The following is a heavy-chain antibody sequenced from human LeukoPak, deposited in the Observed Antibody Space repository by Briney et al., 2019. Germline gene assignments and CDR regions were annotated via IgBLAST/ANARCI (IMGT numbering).Heavy chain of an antibody. J-gene: IGHJ4*02. Sequence: SQTLSPTCAVSGGSISSGGYSWSWIRRPPGKGLEWIGYIYHGGNTYYNPSLKSRVTISVDRSKNQFSLKLTSVTAADTAVYYCSRSDVDTALDYWGQGTLVTVSS. CDR1: GGSISSGGYS. CDR3: SRSDVDTALDY. D-gene: IGHD5-18*01. V-gene: IGHV4-30-2*01. CDR2: IYHGGNT.